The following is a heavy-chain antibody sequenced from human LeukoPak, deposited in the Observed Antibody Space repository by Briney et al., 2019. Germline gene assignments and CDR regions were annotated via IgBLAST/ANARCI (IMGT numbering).Heavy chain of an antibody. CDR1: GFTFGLFS. V-gene: IGHV3-30*09. D-gene: IGHD2-21*02. Sequence: PGTSLRLSCAASGFTFGLFSLHWVRQPPGKGLEWVAVIRHDGSDKYYADFVKGRFAISRDNAKNSLYLQMNSLRAEDTAVYFCARKGEVTAPTKNAFDIWGQGTMVTVSS. CDR2: IRHDGSDK. CDR3: ARKGEVTAPTKNAFDI. J-gene: IGHJ3*02.